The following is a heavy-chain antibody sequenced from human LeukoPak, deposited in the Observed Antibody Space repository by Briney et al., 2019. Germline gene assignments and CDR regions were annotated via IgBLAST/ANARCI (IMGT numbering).Heavy chain of an antibody. CDR1: GFTFSGYW. J-gene: IGHJ4*02. D-gene: IGHD3-3*01. CDR2: IKLDGSEK. V-gene: IGHV3-7*03. Sequence: GGSLRLSCAASGFTFSGYWMHWVRQAPGKGLEWVANIKLDGSEKNYVDSVKGRFTISRDNTKNSLYPQMNSLRAEDTAVFYCARDQYDTWSRRGNFDSWGQGTLVIVSS. CDR3: ARDQYDTWSRRGNFDS.